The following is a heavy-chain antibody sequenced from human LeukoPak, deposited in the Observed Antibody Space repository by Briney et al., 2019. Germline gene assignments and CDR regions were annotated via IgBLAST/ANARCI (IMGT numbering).Heavy chain of an antibody. J-gene: IGHJ3*02. Sequence: KSSETLSLTCTVSGGSISSSSYYWGWIRQPPGKGLEWIGSIYYSGSTYYNPSLKSRVTISVDKSKNQFSLKLSSVTAADTAVYYCASGDSGSFLVPDAFDIWGQGTMVTVSS. D-gene: IGHD1-26*01. V-gene: IGHV4-39*07. CDR2: IYYSGST. CDR1: GGSISSSSYY. CDR3: ASGDSGSFLVPDAFDI.